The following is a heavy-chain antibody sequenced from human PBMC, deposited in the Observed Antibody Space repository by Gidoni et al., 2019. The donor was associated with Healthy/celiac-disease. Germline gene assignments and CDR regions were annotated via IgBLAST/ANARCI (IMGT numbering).Heavy chain of an antibody. D-gene: IGHD3-3*01. CDR1: GYTFTSYD. CDR3: ARVFGRTYGRREFFDY. CDR2: MNPNSGNT. J-gene: IGHJ4*02. V-gene: IGHV1-8*01. Sequence: QVQLVQSGAEVKKPGASVKVSCKASGYTFTSYDINWVRQATGQGLEWMGWMNPNSGNTGYAQKFQGRVTMTRNTSISTAYMELSSLRSEDTAVYYCARVFGRTYGRREFFDYWGQGTLVTVSS.